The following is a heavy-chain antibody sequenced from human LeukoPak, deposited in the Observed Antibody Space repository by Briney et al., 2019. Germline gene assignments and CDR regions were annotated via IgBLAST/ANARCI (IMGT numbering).Heavy chain of an antibody. CDR1: GDSVSTNGVA. Sequence: SQTLSLTCGISGDSVSTNGVAWNWIRQSPSRGLEWLGRTYYRSKWYNDYAVFVKSRITINPDTSRNQFSLQLNSLTPEDTAVYYCARHPLYGDYDYYYGMDVWGQGTTVTVSS. CDR2: TYYRSKWYN. CDR3: ARHPLYGDYDYYYGMDV. J-gene: IGHJ6*02. V-gene: IGHV6-1*01. D-gene: IGHD4-17*01.